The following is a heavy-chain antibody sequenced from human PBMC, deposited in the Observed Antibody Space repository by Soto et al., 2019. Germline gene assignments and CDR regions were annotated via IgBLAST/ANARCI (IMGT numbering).Heavy chain of an antibody. D-gene: IGHD5-18*01. CDR3: ARRSFGYSYWDPGYYYYGMDV. V-gene: IGHV4-59*01. J-gene: IGHJ6*02. CDR1: GGSISSYY. CDR2: IYYSGST. Sequence: LSLTCTVSGGSISSYYWSWIRQPPGKGLEWIGYIYYSGSTNYNPSLKSRVTISVDTSKNQFSLKLSSVTAADTAVYYCARRSFGYSYWDPGYYYYGMDVWGQGTTVTVSS.